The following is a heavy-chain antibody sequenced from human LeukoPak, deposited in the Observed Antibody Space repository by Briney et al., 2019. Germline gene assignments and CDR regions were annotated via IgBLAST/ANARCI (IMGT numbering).Heavy chain of an antibody. CDR3: ASLYCSGGSCYSSRTYYFDY. CDR1: GFTFSSYA. J-gene: IGHJ4*02. V-gene: IGHV3-23*01. CDR2: ISGSGGST. Sequence: PGGSLRLSCAASGFTFSSYAMSWVRQAPGKGLEWVSAISGSGGSTYYADSVKGRFTISRDNSKNTLYLQMNSLRAEDTAVYYCASLYCSGGSCYSSRTYYFDYWGQGTLVTVSS. D-gene: IGHD2-15*01.